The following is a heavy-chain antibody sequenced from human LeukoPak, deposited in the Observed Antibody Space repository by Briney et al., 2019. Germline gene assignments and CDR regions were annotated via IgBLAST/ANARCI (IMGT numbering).Heavy chain of an antibody. CDR1: GFTFSSYS. J-gene: IGHJ4*02. CDR3: ARDEWEPTYRYFDY. Sequence: GGSLRLSCAASGFTFSSYSMNWVRQAPGKGLEWVSSISSSSYIYYADSVKGRFTISRDNAKNSLYLQMNSLRAEDTAVYYCARDEWEPTYRYFDYWGQGTLVTVSS. D-gene: IGHD1-26*01. V-gene: IGHV3-21*01. CDR2: ISSSSYI.